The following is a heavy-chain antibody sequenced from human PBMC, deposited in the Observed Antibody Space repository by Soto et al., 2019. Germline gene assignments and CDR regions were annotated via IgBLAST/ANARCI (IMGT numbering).Heavy chain of an antibody. J-gene: IGHJ4*02. V-gene: IGHV3-30*03. CDR2: ISYDGSNK. Sequence: PGGSLRLSCAASGFTFSSYGMHWVRQAPGKGLEWVAVISYDGSNKYYADSVKGRFTISRDNSKNTLYLQMNSLRAEDTAVYYCARTYYGSGSYYSTGYLDYWGQGTLVTVSS. CDR3: ARTYYGSGSYYSTGYLDY. CDR1: GFTFSSYG. D-gene: IGHD3-10*01.